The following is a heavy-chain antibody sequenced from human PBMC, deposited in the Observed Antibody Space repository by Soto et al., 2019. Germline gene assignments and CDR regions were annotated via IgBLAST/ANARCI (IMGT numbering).Heavy chain of an antibody. D-gene: IGHD3-3*01. Sequence: SETQSLTCTVSDGSISSYYWSWIRQPPGKGLEWIGYIYCSGSTNYNPSLKSRVTISVDTSKNQFSLKLSSVTAADTAVYYCARGGITIFGVAADYGMDVWGQGTTVTVSS. CDR2: IYCSGST. V-gene: IGHV4-59*01. CDR1: DGSISSYY. J-gene: IGHJ6*02. CDR3: ARGGITIFGVAADYGMDV.